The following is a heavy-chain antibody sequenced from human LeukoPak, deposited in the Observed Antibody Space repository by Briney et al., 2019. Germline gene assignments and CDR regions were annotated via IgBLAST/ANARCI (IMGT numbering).Heavy chain of an antibody. CDR3: ARVRNLRNWFDP. CDR2: INHSGST. CDR1: GGTFSGYY. J-gene: IGHJ5*02. V-gene: IGHV4-34*01. Sequence: SETLSLSCAVSGGTFSGYYWSWIRQPPGKGLEWVGEINHSGSTNYNPSLKSRVTISEDTSKNQFFLKLSAVTAANTAVYYCARVRNLRNWFDPWGQGTLVTVSS.